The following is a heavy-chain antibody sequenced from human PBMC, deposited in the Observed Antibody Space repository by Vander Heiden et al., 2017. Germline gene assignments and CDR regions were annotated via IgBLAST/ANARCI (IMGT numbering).Heavy chain of an antibody. Sequence: EGQLLESGGGLVQPGGYLRISCAASGFTFSSYAMGWVRQAPGKGLEWVSAISGSGGSTYYADSVKGRFTISRDNSKNTLYLQMNSLRAEDTAVYYCAKDLFWEYYFDYWGQGTLVTVSS. CDR1: GFTFSSYA. CDR2: ISGSGGST. V-gene: IGHV3-23*01. J-gene: IGHJ4*02. CDR3: AKDLFWEYYFDY. D-gene: IGHD3-3*01.